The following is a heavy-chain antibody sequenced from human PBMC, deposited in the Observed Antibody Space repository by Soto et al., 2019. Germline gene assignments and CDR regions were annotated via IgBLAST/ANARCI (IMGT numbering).Heavy chain of an antibody. V-gene: IGHV1-8*01. CDR3: ARVRSSGAFDI. CDR1: GYTFTSYD. D-gene: IGHD1-26*01. J-gene: IGHJ3*02. CDR2: MNPNSGNA. Sequence: QVQLVQSGAEVKKPGASVKVSCKTSGYTFTSYDINWGRQATGQGLEWMGWMNPNSGNAAYAQKFQGRVTMTRNTSISTAYMELSSLRSEDTAVYYWARVRSSGAFDIWGQGTMVTVSS.